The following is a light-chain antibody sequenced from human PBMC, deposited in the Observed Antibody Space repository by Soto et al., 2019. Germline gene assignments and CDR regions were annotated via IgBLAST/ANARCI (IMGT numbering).Light chain of an antibody. CDR1: QDINIY. V-gene: IGKV1-27*01. J-gene: IGKJ4*01. Sequence: DIQMTQSPSSLSASVGDRVTITCRAGQDINIYLAWYQQKPGKVPKLLISAASTLQSGVPSRFSGSGSGTDFTLTISSLQPEDVATYYCQKHDDAPLTFGGGTKVEIK. CDR2: AAS. CDR3: QKHDDAPLT.